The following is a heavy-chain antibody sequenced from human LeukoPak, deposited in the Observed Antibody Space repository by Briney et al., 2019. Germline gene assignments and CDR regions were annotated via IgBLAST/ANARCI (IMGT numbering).Heavy chain of an antibody. V-gene: IGHV4-59*01. D-gene: IGHD5-18*01. Sequence: SETLSLTCTVSADSITPYYWSWIRQPPGKGLEWIGYIYYSGSTKSSPSLKSRVTISVDASKNQFSLKLSSVTAADTAVYYCARGPRGSRGSTYGFEFDYWGQGTLVTVSS. CDR2: IYYSGST. J-gene: IGHJ4*02. CDR3: ARGPRGSRGSTYGFEFDY. CDR1: ADSITPYY.